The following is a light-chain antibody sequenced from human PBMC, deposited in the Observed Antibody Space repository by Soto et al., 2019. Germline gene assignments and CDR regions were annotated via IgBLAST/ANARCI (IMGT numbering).Light chain of an antibody. Sequence: SYELTQPPSVSVAPGKTARITRGGNNIGSKSVHWYQQKPGQAPVLVIYYDNDRPSGIPERFSGSNSGNTATLTISRVEVGDEADYYCQVWDSSNHRVVFGGGTKLTVL. V-gene: IGLV3-21*04. CDR2: YDN. J-gene: IGLJ2*01. CDR3: QVWDSSNHRVV. CDR1: NIGSKS.